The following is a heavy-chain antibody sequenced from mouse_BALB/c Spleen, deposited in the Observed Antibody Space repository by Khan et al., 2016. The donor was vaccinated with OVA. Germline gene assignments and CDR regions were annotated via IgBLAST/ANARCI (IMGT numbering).Heavy chain of an antibody. D-gene: IGHD1-1*02. J-gene: IGHJ3*01. V-gene: IGHV5-4*02. CDR2: ISDGGGST. CDR1: GFSFSDYY. CDR3: ARAGYGGFGY. Sequence: EVELVGSGGGLVKPGGSLKLSCAASGFSFSDYYMYWIRQNPEKRLEWVATISDGGGSTYYPDSAKGRFTISRDNAKSNLYLQMSSLKSEDTAIYYCARAGYGGFGYWGQGTLVTVSA.